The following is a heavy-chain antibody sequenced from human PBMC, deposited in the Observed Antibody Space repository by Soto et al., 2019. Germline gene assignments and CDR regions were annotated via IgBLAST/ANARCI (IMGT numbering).Heavy chain of an antibody. V-gene: IGHV4-31*11. Sequence: SESLSLTCAVSGGSISGGGYYWSWLRPHPGKGLEWIGYIYYSGSTYYNPSLKSRVTISVDTSKNQFSLKLSSVTAADTAVYYCARGPYDSSGYYYRNYYGMDVWGQGTTVTVSS. D-gene: IGHD3-22*01. CDR1: GGSISGGGYY. J-gene: IGHJ6*02. CDR2: IYYSGST. CDR3: ARGPYDSSGYYYRNYYGMDV.